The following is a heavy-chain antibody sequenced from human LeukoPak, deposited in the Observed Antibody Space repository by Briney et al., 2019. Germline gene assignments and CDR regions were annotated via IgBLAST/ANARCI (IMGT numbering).Heavy chain of an antibody. Sequence: GGSLRLSCAASGFTFSSYWMSWVRQAPGKGLEWVASIIGSGSEMFYADSLKGRFTISRDNSKNSLYLQMNSLRVEDTAMYYCARGGSSSSWFWVDWGQGTLVTVSS. CDR3: ARGGSSSSWFWVD. D-gene: IGHD6-13*01. CDR1: GFTFSSYW. V-gene: IGHV3-21*06. J-gene: IGHJ4*02. CDR2: IIGSGSEM.